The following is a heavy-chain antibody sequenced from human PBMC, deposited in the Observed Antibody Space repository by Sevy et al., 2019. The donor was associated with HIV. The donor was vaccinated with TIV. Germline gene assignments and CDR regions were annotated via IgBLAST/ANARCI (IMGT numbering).Heavy chain of an antibody. D-gene: IGHD2-2*01. CDR1: GGTFSSYA. V-gene: IGHV1-69*13. CDR3: ARDGGRDIVVVPASGRRNDAFDI. J-gene: IGHJ3*02. CDR2: IIPIFGTA. Sequence: ASVKVSCKASGGTFSSYAISWVRQAPGQGLEWMGRIIPIFGTANYAQKFQGRVTITADESTSTAYMELSSLRSEDTAVDYCARDGGRDIVVVPASGRRNDAFDIWGQGTMVTVSS.